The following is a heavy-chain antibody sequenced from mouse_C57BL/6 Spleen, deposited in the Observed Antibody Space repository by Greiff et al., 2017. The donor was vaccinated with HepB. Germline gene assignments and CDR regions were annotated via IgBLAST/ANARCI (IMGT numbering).Heavy chain of an antibody. CDR3: ARLTYYSNHDY. CDR2: IDPSDSYT. J-gene: IGHJ2*01. D-gene: IGHD2-5*01. Sequence: QVHVKQPGAELVMPGASVKLSCKASGYTFTSYWMHWVKQRPGQGLEWIGEIDPSDSYTNYNQKFKGKSTLTVDKSSSTAYMQLSSLTSEDSAVYYCARLTYYSNHDYWGQGTTLTVSS. CDR1: GYTFTSYW. V-gene: IGHV1-69*01.